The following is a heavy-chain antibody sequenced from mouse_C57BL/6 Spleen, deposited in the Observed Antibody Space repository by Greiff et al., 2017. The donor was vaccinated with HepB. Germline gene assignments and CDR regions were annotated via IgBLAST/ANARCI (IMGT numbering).Heavy chain of an antibody. CDR1: GFTFSSYT. D-gene: IGHD4-1*01. CDR2: ISGGGGNT. J-gene: IGHJ3*01. Sequence: EVMLVESGGGLVKPGGSLKLSCAASGFTFSSYTMSWVRQTPEKRLEWVATISGGGGNTYYPDSVKGRFTISRDNAKNTLYLQMSSLRSEDTALYYCASDSGTWFAYWGQGTLVTVSA. CDR3: ASDSGTWFAY. V-gene: IGHV5-9*01.